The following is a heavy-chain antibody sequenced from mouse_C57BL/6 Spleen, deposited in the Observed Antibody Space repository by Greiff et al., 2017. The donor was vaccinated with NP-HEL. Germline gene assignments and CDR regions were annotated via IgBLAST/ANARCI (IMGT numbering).Heavy chain of an antibody. CDR3: AGGGGYDYDPDY. CDR1: GYTFTSYG. Sequence: LQESGAELARPGASVKLSCKASGYTFTSYGISWVKQRTGQGLEWIGEIYPRSGNTYYNEKFKGKATLTADKSSSTAYMELRSLTSEDSAVYFCAGGGGYDYDPDYWGQGTTLTVSS. CDR2: IYPRSGNT. J-gene: IGHJ2*01. V-gene: IGHV1-81*01. D-gene: IGHD2-4*01.